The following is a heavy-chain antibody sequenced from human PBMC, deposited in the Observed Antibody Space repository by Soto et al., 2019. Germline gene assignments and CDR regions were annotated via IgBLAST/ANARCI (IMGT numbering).Heavy chain of an antibody. Sequence: LRLSCAASGFTFSSYWMHWVRQAPGKGLVWVSRINSDGSSTSYADSVKGRFTISRDNAKNTLYLQMNSLRAEDTAVYYCARERAYCGGDCSYYFDYWGQGTLVTVSS. CDR2: INSDGSST. CDR1: GFTFSSYW. J-gene: IGHJ4*02. CDR3: ARERAYCGGDCSYYFDY. D-gene: IGHD2-21*02. V-gene: IGHV3-74*01.